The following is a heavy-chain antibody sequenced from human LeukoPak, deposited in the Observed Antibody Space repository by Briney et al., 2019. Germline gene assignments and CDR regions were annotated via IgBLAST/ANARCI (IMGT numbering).Heavy chain of an antibody. J-gene: IGHJ4*02. CDR2: ISSSSSYI. V-gene: IGHV3-21*01. Sequence: GGSLRLSCAASGFTFSSYSMNWVRQAPGKGLEWVSSISSSSSYIYYADSVKGRFTISRDNAKNTLYLQMNSLRAEDTAVYYCTRAYYYDSSGYSPFDYWGQGTLVTVSS. CDR3: TRAYYYDSSGYSPFDY. D-gene: IGHD3-22*01. CDR1: GFTFSSYS.